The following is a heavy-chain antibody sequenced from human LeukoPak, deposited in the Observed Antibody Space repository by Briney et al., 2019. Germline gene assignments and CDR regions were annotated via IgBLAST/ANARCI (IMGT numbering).Heavy chain of an antibody. J-gene: IGHJ3*02. CDR3: ARAVDTDFAFDI. D-gene: IGHD5-18*01. CDR1: GYTFTSYD. CDR2: MNPNSGNT. Sequence: ASVKVSCKASGYTFTSYDINWVRQAPGQGLEWMGWMNPNSGNTGYAQKFQGRVTMTRNTSISTAYMELSSLRSDDSAVYYCARAVDTDFAFDIWGQGTMVTVSS. V-gene: IGHV1-8*01.